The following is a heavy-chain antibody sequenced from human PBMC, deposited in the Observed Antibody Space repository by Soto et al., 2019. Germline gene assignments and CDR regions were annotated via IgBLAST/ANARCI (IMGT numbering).Heavy chain of an antibody. V-gene: IGHV3-23*01. CDR3: ARDRQFSHPRGGMDV. CDR2: ISGTGYNT. CDR1: GFIFSNYS. Sequence: QAGGSLRLSCAASGFIFSNYSLNWVRQAPGKGLEWVSAISGTGYNTYYADSLEGRFTISRDNSKNTLSLQMNSLRAEDTAVYYCARDRQFSHPRGGMDVWGQGTTVTVSS. J-gene: IGHJ6*02. D-gene: IGHD3-10*01.